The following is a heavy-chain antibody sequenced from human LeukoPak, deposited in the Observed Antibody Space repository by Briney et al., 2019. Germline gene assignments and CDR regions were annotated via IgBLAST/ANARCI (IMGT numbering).Heavy chain of an antibody. CDR2: IDPNSGDT. D-gene: IGHD6-19*01. CDR3: ARGLDSGWYNYYYYYYMDV. V-gene: IGHV1-2*06. Sequence: ASVKVSCKASGYTFTAYYIHWVRQAPGQGLEWMGRIDPNSGDTKYAQKFQDRVTMTRDTSMNTAYMELSSLRSEDTAVYYCARGLDSGWYNYYYYYYMDVWGKGTTVTVSS. CDR1: GYTFTAYY. J-gene: IGHJ6*03.